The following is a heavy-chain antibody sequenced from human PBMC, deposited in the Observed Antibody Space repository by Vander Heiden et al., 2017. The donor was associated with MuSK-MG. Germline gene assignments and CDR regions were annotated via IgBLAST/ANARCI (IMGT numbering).Heavy chain of an antibody. V-gene: IGHV3-9*01. J-gene: IGHJ4*02. CDR3: AKDIDSSGQRYYFDY. CDR2: IFWNSGTI. CDR1: GFTFDDYA. Sequence: EVQVVESGGGLVQPGRSLRLSCAASGFTFDDYAMHWVRQAPGKGLEWVSGIFWNSGTIGYADSVRGRFTISRDNAKNSLYLQMNSLRPEDTALYYCAKDIDSSGQRYYFDYWGQGTLVTVSS. D-gene: IGHD3-22*01.